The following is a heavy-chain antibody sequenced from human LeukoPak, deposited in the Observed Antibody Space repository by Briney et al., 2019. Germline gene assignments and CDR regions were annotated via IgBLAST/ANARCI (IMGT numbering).Heavy chain of an antibody. V-gene: IGHV4-34*01. CDR1: GGSISSYY. D-gene: IGHD3-10*01. Sequence: SETLSLTCTVSGGSISSYYWSWIRQPPGKGLEWIGEINHSGSTNYNPSLKSRVTISVDTSKNQFSLKLSSVTAADTAVYYCARGGRDSITMVRGAKAYYFDYWGQGTLVTVSS. CDR3: ARGGRDSITMVRGAKAYYFDY. J-gene: IGHJ4*02. CDR2: INHSGST.